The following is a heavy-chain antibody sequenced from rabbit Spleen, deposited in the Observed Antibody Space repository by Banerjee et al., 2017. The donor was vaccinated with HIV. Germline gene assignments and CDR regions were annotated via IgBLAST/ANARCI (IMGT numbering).Heavy chain of an antibody. D-gene: IGHD2-1*01. V-gene: IGHV1S45*01. CDR3: ARNLNSVDYGDL. J-gene: IGHJ6*01. CDR1: GIDFSSYYD. CDR2: IDAGSSGNT. Sequence: QQQLEESGGGLVKPGGTLTLTCKASGIDFSSYYDMCWVRQAPGKGLEWIACIDAGSSGNTWYASWAKGRFTISKTSSTTVTLQMTSLTAADTATYFCARNLNSVDYGDLWGPGSLVTVS.